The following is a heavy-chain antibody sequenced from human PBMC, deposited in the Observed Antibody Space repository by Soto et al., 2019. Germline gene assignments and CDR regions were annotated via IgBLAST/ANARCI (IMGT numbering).Heavy chain of an antibody. CDR3: ARDLGVLLWFGELERQLYY. V-gene: IGHV1-2*02. CDR1: GYTFTSYG. J-gene: IGHJ4*02. D-gene: IGHD3-10*01. Sequence: ASVKVSCKASGYTFTSYGISWVRQAPGQGLEWMGWINPNSGGTNYAQKFQGRVTMTRDTSISTAYMELSRLRSDDTAVYYCARDLGVLLWFGELERQLYYWGQGTLVTVSS. CDR2: INPNSGGT.